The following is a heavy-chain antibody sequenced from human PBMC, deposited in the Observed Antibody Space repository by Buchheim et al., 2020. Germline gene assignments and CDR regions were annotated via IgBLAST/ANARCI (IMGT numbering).Heavy chain of an antibody. CDR2: ISGSGGST. J-gene: IGHJ6*02. CDR1: GFTFSSYA. Sequence: EVQLLESGGGLVQPGGSLRLSCAASGFTFSSYAMSWVRQAPGKGLEWGSAISGSGGSTYYAASVKGRFTISRDNSKNTLYLQMNSLRAEDTAVYYCAKDRPISVLRFLEWSGPLGGMDVWGQGTT. V-gene: IGHV3-23*01. D-gene: IGHD3-3*01. CDR3: AKDRPISVLRFLEWSGPLGGMDV.